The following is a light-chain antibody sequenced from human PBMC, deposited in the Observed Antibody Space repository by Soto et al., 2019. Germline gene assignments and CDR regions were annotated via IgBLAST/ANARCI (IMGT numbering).Light chain of an antibody. V-gene: IGKV3-11*01. CDR2: DAY. CDR3: QQRHMWPIT. CDR1: QSFRGL. J-gene: IGKJ5*01. Sequence: EIVMTQSPATLSLSPGERATLSCRASQSFRGLLAWYQQKPGQAPRXLIYDAYNRATGIPPRFSGSGSGTDLTITISSLEPEDSEVYYCQQRHMWPITFGQGTRLENK.